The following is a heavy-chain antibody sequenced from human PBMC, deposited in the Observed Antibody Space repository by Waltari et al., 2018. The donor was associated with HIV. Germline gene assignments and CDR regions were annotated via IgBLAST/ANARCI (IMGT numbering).Heavy chain of an antibody. CDR3: ARKFCSLTDCYQIDY. V-gene: IGHV1-8*01. Sequence: QVQLLQSGAEVKNPGASVKVSCKASGYTFSTYEINWVRQATGRGLEWMGWMNPKRGNTGYAQRFQDRVTMSRDTSTGTAYMELSSLRPEDTATYYCARKFCSLTDCYQIDYWGQGTQVTVSS. CDR1: GYTFSTYE. J-gene: IGHJ4*02. D-gene: IGHD2-2*01. CDR2: MNPKRGNT.